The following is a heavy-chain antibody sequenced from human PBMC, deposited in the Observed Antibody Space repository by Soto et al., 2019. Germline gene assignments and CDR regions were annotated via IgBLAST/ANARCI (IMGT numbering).Heavy chain of an antibody. D-gene: IGHD2-15*01. CDR2: IYWDDDQ. J-gene: IGHJ6*02. CDR3: AHKGGRGAAMDV. V-gene: IGHV2-5*02. CDR1: GFSVSTNGVG. Sequence: QITLKESGPTLVKPTQTLTLTCTFSGFSVSTNGVGVAWIRQPPGKALEWLALIYWDDDQRYSPFLQSRVTITKDTSNNQVVLTMTNMDPVDTATYYCAHKGGRGAAMDVWGQGTTVTVSS.